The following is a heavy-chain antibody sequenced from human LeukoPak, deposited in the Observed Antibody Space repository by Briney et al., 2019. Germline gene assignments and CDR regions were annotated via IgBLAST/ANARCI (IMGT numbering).Heavy chain of an antibody. Sequence: GGSLRLSCAASGFTFSNHWMHWVRQAPGKGLVWVSLINSDGSSSSYADSVKGRFTISRDNAKNTLYLQMNSLRAEDTAVYFCARCQCPSTTCPSGLQCGALDFWGHGTMVTVSS. D-gene: IGHD2/OR15-2a*01. V-gene: IGHV3-74*01. CDR1: GFTFSNHW. J-gene: IGHJ3*01. CDR3: ARCQCPSTTCPSGLQCGALDF. CDR2: INSDGSSS.